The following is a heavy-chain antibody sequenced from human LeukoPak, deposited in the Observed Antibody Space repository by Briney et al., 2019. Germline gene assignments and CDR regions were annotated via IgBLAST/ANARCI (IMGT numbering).Heavy chain of an antibody. CDR2: ISTSSRYI. J-gene: IGHJ5*02. CDR3: ARADCSGSTCYLRRSWFDP. Sequence: GGSLRLSCAASGFTFSSFDMNWVRQAPGKGLEWVSSISTSSRYIYYRDSVKGRFAISRDDAKNSLYLQMNSLRVEDTAVYYCARADCSGSTCYLRRSWFDPWGQGTLVTVSS. D-gene: IGHD2-2*01. V-gene: IGHV3-21*01. CDR1: GFTFSSFD.